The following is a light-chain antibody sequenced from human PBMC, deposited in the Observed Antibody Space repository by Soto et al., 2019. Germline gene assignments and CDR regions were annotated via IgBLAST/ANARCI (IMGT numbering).Light chain of an antibody. CDR3: QQYYSYPRT. Sequence: DIQMTQSPAPLPASVGDRVTITCRANQSTSNHLNWYQQKPGKAPNLLIYAASSLQSGVPSRFSGSGSGTDFTLTISCLQSEDFATYYCQQYYSYPRTFGQGTKVDI. CDR2: AAS. V-gene: IGKV1-17*01. J-gene: IGKJ1*01. CDR1: QSTSNH.